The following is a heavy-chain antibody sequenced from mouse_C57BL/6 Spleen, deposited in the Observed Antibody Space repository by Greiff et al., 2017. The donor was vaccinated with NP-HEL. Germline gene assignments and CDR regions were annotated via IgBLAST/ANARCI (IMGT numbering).Heavy chain of an antibody. CDR3: ARRGYDYDLYYFDY. D-gene: IGHD2-4*01. CDR2: ISGGGGNT. J-gene: IGHJ2*01. V-gene: IGHV5-9*01. CDR1: GFTFSSYT. Sequence: DVMLVESGGGLVKPGGSLKLSCAASGFTFSSYTMSWVRQTPEKRLEWVATISGGGGNTYYPDSVKGRFTISRDNAKNTLYLQMSSLRSEDTALYYCARRGYDYDLYYFDYWGQGTTLTVSS.